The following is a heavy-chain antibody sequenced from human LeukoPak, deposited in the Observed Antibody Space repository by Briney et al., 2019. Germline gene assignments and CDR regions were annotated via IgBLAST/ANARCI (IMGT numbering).Heavy chain of an antibody. Sequence: SETLSLTCAVYGGSFSAYYLNWIRQPPGKGLEWIGEIKHSGSTKYNPSLKSRVTMSVDTSKNQFSLKLTSVTAADTAVYYCTRGEYQLLTWRHLGDYWGQGTLVTVSS. V-gene: IGHV4-34*01. CDR2: IKHSGST. CDR1: GGSFSAYY. D-gene: IGHD2-2*01. CDR3: TRGEYQLLTWRHLGDY. J-gene: IGHJ4*02.